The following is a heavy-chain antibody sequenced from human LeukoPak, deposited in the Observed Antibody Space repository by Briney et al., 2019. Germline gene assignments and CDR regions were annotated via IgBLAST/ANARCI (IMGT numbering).Heavy chain of an antibody. Sequence: GESLKISRKGSGYSFTRSWIGWGPPIPGKGLEWMELIYPGDSDNRYTPSLQGQATISADKSISSAYLQWSSMKASGTAMYYCARARSGYDTFDYWGQGTLVTVSS. CDR1: GYSFTRSW. J-gene: IGHJ4*02. D-gene: IGHD3-3*01. V-gene: IGHV5-51*01. CDR3: ARARSGYDTFDY. CDR2: IYPGDSDN.